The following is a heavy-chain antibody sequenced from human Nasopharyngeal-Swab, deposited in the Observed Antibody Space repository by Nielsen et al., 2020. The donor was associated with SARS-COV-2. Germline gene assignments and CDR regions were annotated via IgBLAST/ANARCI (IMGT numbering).Heavy chain of an antibody. CDR1: GGPISSYY. J-gene: IGHJ3*02. CDR3: ARVGTIAAAGLDAFDI. Sequence: SETLSLTCTVSGGPISSYYWSWIRQPAGKGLEWIGRIYTSGSTNYNPSLKSRVTMSVDTSKNQFSLKLSSVTAADTAVYYCARVGTIAAAGLDAFDIWGQGTMVTVSS. CDR2: IYTSGST. V-gene: IGHV4-4*07. D-gene: IGHD6-13*01.